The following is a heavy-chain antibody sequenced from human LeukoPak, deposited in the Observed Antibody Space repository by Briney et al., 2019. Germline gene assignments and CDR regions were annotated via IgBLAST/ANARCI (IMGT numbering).Heavy chain of an antibody. CDR1: GFTFSIYG. D-gene: IGHD3-22*01. CDR2: IWYDGSNK. V-gene: IGHV3-33*01. J-gene: IGHJ4*02. Sequence: PGRSLRLSCAASGFTFSIYGMHWVRQAPGKGLEWVAVIWYDGSNKYYADSVKGRFTISRDNSKNMLYLEMNSLRAEDTAVYYCARDRYYYDSSGYYYDYWGQGTLVTVSS. CDR3: ARDRYYYDSSGYYYDY.